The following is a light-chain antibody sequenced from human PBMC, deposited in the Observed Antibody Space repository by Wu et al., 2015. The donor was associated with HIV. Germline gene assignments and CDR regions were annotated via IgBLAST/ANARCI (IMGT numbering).Light chain of an antibody. CDR2: AAS. CDR3: QQSYSTPYN. Sequence: VGDRVTTHLTGQVSSISSRLNWYQQKPGKAPKLLMYAASTLQSGVPSKFSGSGSGTEFTLTISSLQPEDFAIYYCQQSYSTPYNFGQGTKVEIK. V-gene: IGKV1-39*01. J-gene: IGKJ2*01. CDR1: SSISSR.